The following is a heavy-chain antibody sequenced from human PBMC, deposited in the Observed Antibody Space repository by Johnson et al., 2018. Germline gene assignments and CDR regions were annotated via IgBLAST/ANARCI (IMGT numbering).Heavy chain of an antibody. CDR1: GFIFGTYS. Sequence: VQLVESGGGLVKPGGSLRLTCAASGFIFGTYSMNWVRQAPGKGLEWVSSISTSSSYINYADSVKGRFTISRDNAKNSLYLQMNSLRAEDTAVYYCARDLTTVTTNSESFQPWGQGTLVTVSS. D-gene: IGHD4-17*01. V-gene: IGHV3-21*01. CDR2: ISTSSSYI. J-gene: IGHJ1*01. CDR3: ARDLTTVTTNSESFQP.